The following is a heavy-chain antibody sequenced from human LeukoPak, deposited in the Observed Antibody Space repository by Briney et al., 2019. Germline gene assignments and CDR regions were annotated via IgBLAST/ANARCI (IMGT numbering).Heavy chain of an antibody. CDR1: GFTFSSYS. CDR2: ISSSSSYI. V-gene: IGHV3-21*01. Sequence: GGSLRLSCAASGFTFSSYSMNWVRQAPGKGLEWVSSISSSSSYIYYADSVKGRFTISRDNAKNSLYLQMNSLRAEDTAVYYYAREGRDDYGMDVWGKGTTVTVSS. D-gene: IGHD3-10*01. CDR3: AREGRDDYGMDV. J-gene: IGHJ6*04.